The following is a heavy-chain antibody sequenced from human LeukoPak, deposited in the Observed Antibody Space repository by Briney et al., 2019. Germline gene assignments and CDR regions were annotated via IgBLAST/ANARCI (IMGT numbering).Heavy chain of an antibody. D-gene: IGHD6-6*01. CDR1: GFTFSSYS. Sequence: PGGSLRLSCAASGFTFSSYSMNWVRQAPGKGLEWVSYISSSSSTIYYADSVKGRFTISRDNAKNSLYLQMNSLRAEDTAVYYCARDQYSSLAGAFGIWGQGTMVTVSS. CDR3: ARDQYSSLAGAFGI. V-gene: IGHV3-48*04. J-gene: IGHJ3*02. CDR2: ISSSSSTI.